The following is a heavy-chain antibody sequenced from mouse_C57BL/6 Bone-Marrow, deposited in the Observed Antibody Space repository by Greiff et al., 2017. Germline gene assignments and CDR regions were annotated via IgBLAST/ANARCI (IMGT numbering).Heavy chain of an antibody. CDR2: IYPRSGNT. CDR1: GYTFTSYG. Sequence: QVQLQQSGAELARPGASVKLSCKASGYTFTSYGISWVKQRTGQGLEWIGEIYPRSGNTYYNEKFKGQATLTADKSSSTAYMELRSLTSEDSAVYFCARSTVVAPQYWYFDVWGTGTTVTVSS. J-gene: IGHJ1*03. CDR3: ARSTVVAPQYWYFDV. V-gene: IGHV1-81*01. D-gene: IGHD1-1*01.